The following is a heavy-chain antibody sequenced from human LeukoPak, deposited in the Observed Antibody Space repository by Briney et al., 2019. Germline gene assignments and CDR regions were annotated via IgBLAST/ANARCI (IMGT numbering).Heavy chain of an antibody. Sequence: GGSLRLSCVASGFTLSSYAMSWVRRAPGKGGEGVSLISGSGDSTYHADSVKGRFTISRDNSKNTLYLQMNSLRVEDTAIYYCARGVDSSGYYMDYWGQGTLVTVSS. D-gene: IGHD3-22*01. CDR3: ARGVDSSGYYMDY. J-gene: IGHJ4*02. CDR1: GFTLSSYA. CDR2: ISGSGDST. V-gene: IGHV3-23*01.